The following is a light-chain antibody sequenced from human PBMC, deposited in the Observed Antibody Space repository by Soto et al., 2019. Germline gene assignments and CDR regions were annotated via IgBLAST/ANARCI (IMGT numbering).Light chain of an antibody. CDR2: GNT. V-gene: IGLV1-40*01. CDR1: SSNIGAGYD. J-gene: IGLJ3*02. CDR3: QSHDSSLNSWV. Sequence: QSVLTQPPSMSGATGQRVTISCTGSSSNIGAGYDVHWYQLLPGTAPKLLIYGNTHRPSGVPDRFSGSKSGTSASLAITGLRAEDEADYYCQSHDSSLNSWVFGGGTKLTVL.